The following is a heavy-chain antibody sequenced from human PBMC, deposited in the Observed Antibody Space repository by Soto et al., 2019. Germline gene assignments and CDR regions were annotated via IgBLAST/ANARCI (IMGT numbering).Heavy chain of an antibody. CDR1: GYTFTGYY. Sequence: VSLKVCCKASGYTFTGYYMHWVRQAPGQGLEWMGWINPNSGGTNYAQKFQGWVTMTRDTSISTAYMELSRLRSDDTAVYYCARLLSQWFDPWGQGTLVTVSS. J-gene: IGHJ5*02. CDR2: INPNSGGT. V-gene: IGHV1-2*04. D-gene: IGHD3-16*02. CDR3: ARLLSQWFDP.